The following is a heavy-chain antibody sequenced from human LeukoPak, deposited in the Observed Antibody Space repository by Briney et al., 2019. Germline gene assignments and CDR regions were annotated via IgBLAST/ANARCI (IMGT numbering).Heavy chain of an antibody. Sequence: PGGSQRLSCAASGFTVSGNYMSWVRQAPGKGLEWLSVIHRGGNTYYADSVKGRFTISRDSSKNTVFLQMDSLRAEDTAVYYCARDPGYGLGVDYGDYWGQGTLVTVSS. V-gene: IGHV3-66*01. CDR2: IHRGGNT. D-gene: IGHD3-10*01. CDR3: ARDPGYGLGVDYGDY. CDR1: GFTVSGNY. J-gene: IGHJ4*02.